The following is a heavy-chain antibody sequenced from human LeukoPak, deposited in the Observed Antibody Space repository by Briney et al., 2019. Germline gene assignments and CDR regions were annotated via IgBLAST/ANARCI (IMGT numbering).Heavy chain of an antibody. V-gene: IGHV4-34*01. CDR1: GGSFSGYY. J-gene: IGHJ4*02. Sequence: PSETLSLTCAVYGGSFSGYYWSWIRRPPGKGLEWIGEINHSGSTNYNPSLKSRVTISVDTSKNQFSLKLSSVTAADTAVYYCARGRWLRPVGYWGQGTLVTVSS. CDR3: ARGRWLRPVGY. D-gene: IGHD5-12*01. CDR2: INHSGST.